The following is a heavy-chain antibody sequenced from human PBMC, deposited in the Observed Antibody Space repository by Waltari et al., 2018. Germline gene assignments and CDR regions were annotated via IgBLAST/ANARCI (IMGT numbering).Heavy chain of an antibody. Sequence: EVQLVESGGGLVQPGGSLGLSCVASGFPFSSHWMSWVRQAPGKGLEWVANIKQDGSDKYYVDSVKGRFTISRDNAKNSLYLQMNSLRAEDTAVYFCARDLVGATSVYYFDHWGQGTLVTVSS. CDR2: IKQDGSDK. CDR1: GFPFSSHW. J-gene: IGHJ4*02. V-gene: IGHV3-7*01. CDR3: ARDLVGATSVYYFDH. D-gene: IGHD1-26*01.